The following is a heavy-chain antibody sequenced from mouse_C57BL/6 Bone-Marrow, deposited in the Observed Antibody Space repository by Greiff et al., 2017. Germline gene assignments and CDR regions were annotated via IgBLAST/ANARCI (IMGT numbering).Heavy chain of an antibody. Sequence: VKLMESGPGILQSSQTLSLTCSFSGFSLSTSGMGVSWIRQPSGKGLEWLAHIYWDDDKRYNPSLKSRLTISKDTSRNQVFLKITSVDTADTATYYCARSHYYGSSFLFAYWGQGTLVTVSA. CDR3: ARSHYYGSSFLFAY. V-gene: IGHV8-12*01. J-gene: IGHJ3*01. D-gene: IGHD1-1*01. CDR1: GFSLSTSGMG. CDR2: IYWDDDK.